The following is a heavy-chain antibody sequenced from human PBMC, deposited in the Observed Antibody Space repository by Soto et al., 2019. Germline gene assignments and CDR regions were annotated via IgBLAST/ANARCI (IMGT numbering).Heavy chain of an antibody. V-gene: IGHV4-31*11. CDR2: IYYSGST. D-gene: IGHD3-3*01. J-gene: IGHJ5*02. CDR1: GGSISSGGYY. Sequence: SETLSLTCADSGGSISSGGYYCSWIRQHPGKGLEWNGYIYYSGSTYYNPSLKSRVTIPVDTSKNQFSLKLSSVTAADTAVYYCARGGNVLRFLEWLYLPPHWFDPWGKGTLVTVS. CDR3: ARGGNVLRFLEWLYLPPHWFDP.